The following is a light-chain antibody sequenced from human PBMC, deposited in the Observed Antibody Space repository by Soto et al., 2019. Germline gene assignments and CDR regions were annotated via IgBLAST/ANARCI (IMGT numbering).Light chain of an antibody. V-gene: IGKV3-11*01. CDR2: VAS. Sequence: EIVLTQSPATLSLSQGERVTLACRASQSVSRYLAWYQQKPGHAPRLRIDVASNSATRIPARFSGSGSGTDFTLTISSLEPEDWVVSYCQQRSDWRLNLVGGTKVEIK. CDR1: QSVSRY. J-gene: IGKJ4*01. CDR3: QQRSDWRLN.